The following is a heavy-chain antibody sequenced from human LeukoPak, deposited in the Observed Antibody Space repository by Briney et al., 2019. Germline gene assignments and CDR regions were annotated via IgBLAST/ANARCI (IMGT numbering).Heavy chain of an antibody. D-gene: IGHD3-3*01. CDR3: ARITYDFWSGYYMPDDP. CDR1: GYTFTNYG. J-gene: IGHJ5*02. CDR2: ISIYNGNT. Sequence: ASVKVSCKASGYTFTNYGISWVRQAPGQGLEWMGWISIYNGNTDYAQKLRGRVTMTTDTSTSTAYMELRSLRSDDTAVYYCARITYDFWSGYYMPDDPWAREPWSPSPQ. V-gene: IGHV1-18*01.